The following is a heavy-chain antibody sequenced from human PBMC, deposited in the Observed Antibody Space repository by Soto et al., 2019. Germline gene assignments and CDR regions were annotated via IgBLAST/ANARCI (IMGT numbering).Heavy chain of an antibody. D-gene: IGHD5-18*01. Sequence: QLQLQESGPGLVKPSETLSLTCTVSGGSISSSSYYWGWIRQPPGKGLEWIGSIYYSGSTYYNPSLKSRVTISVDTSKNQFSLKLSSVTAADTAVYYRARRPGRGYSYGTGPFDYWGQGTLVTVSS. CDR1: GGSISSSSYY. J-gene: IGHJ4*02. CDR2: IYYSGST. V-gene: IGHV4-39*01. CDR3: ARRPGRGYSYGTGPFDY.